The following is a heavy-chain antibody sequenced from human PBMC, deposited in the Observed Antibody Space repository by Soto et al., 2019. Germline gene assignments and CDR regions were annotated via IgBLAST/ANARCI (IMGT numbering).Heavy chain of an antibody. CDR1: GFTFSSYA. J-gene: IGHJ5*02. CDR2: ISGSGGST. Sequence: EVQLLESGGGLVQPGGSLRLSCAASGFTFSSYAMSWVRQAPGKGLEWVSTISGSGGSTYYADSVKGRFTISRDNSKNTLYLKMNSLRAEDTAVYYCAKDAVYYYDSSGSRFDPWGQGTLVTVSS. CDR3: AKDAVYYYDSSGSRFDP. V-gene: IGHV3-23*01. D-gene: IGHD3-22*01.